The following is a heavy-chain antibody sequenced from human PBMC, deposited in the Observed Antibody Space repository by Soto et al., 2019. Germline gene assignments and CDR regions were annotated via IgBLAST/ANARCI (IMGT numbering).Heavy chain of an antibody. Sequence: EVQLVESGGGLIQPGGSLRLSCAVSGFTVSNNYMSWVRQAPGKGLEGVSVIYSGGYTAYGDSVKGRFTISRDNSKKTLYPKMNGLGTHAPAVYSWATEPGGGGYWGQGTLVTVSS. CDR3: ATEPGGGGY. CDR1: GFTVSNNY. V-gene: IGHV3-53*01. J-gene: IGHJ4*02. D-gene: IGHD3-10*01. CDR2: IYSGGYT.